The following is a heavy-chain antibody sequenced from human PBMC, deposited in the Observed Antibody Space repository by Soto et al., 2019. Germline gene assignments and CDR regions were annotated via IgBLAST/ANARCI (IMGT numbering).Heavy chain of an antibody. Sequence: GGSLRLSCAAAGFTFSDYYMSWIRQAPGKGLEWVSYISSSGSTIYYADSVKGRFTISRDNAKNSLYLQMNSLRAEDTAVYYCARVERGITIFGVVIPPFDYWGQGTLVTVSS. D-gene: IGHD3-3*01. CDR2: ISSSGSTI. J-gene: IGHJ4*02. V-gene: IGHV3-11*01. CDR1: GFTFSDYY. CDR3: ARVERGITIFGVVIPPFDY.